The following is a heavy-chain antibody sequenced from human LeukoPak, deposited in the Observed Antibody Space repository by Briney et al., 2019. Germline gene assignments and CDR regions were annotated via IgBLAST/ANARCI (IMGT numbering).Heavy chain of an antibody. D-gene: IGHD3-10*01. Sequence: SETLSLTCTVSGGSISSSSYYWGWIRQPPGKGLEWIGSIYYSGSTYYNPSLKSRVTISVDTSKNQFSLKLSSVTAADTAVYYCARAVTMVRGVIPAFDYWGQGTLVTVSS. V-gene: IGHV4-39*01. CDR3: ARAVTMVRGVIPAFDY. J-gene: IGHJ4*02. CDR1: GGSISSSSYY. CDR2: IYYSGST.